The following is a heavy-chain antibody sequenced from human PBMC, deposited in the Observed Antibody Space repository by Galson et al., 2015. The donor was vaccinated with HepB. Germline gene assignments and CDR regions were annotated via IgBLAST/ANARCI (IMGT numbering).Heavy chain of an antibody. CDR3: ARGLITFGGVIVLHASDI. D-gene: IGHD3-16*02. J-gene: IGHJ3*02. CDR2: IKQDGSEK. CDR1: GFTFSRYW. V-gene: IGHV3-7*04. Sequence: SLRLSCAASGFTFSRYWMSWVRQAPGKGLEWVANIKQDGSEKYCLDSVKGRFTISRDNARNSLYLQMNSLRVEDTAVYYCARGLITFGGVIVLHASDIWGQGTMVTVSS.